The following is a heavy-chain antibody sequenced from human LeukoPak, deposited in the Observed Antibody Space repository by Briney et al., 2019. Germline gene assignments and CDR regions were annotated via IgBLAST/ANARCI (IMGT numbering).Heavy chain of an antibody. D-gene: IGHD6-13*01. CDR3: AKAPSAAAGIYSFHY. V-gene: IGHV3-30*18. Sequence: GGSLRLSCAASGFTFSSYGMHWVRQAPGKGLEWVAVISYDGSNKYYADSVKGRFTISRDNSKNTLYLQMNSLRAEDTAVYYCAKAPSAAAGIYSFHYWGQGTLVTVSS. CDR2: ISYDGSNK. J-gene: IGHJ4*02. CDR1: GFTFSSYG.